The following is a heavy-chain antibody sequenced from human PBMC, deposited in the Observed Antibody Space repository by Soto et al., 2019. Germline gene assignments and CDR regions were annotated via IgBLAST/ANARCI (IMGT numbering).Heavy chain of an antibody. J-gene: IGHJ4*02. CDR1: GFTFSSYA. V-gene: IGHV3-30-3*01. Sequence: GGSLRLSCAASGFTFSSYAMHWVRQAPGKGLEWVAVISYDGSNKYYADSVKGRFTISRDNSKNTLYLQMNSLRAEDTAVYYCARDYYDSSGHLDYWGQGTLVTVSS. D-gene: IGHD3-22*01. CDR2: ISYDGSNK. CDR3: ARDYYDSSGHLDY.